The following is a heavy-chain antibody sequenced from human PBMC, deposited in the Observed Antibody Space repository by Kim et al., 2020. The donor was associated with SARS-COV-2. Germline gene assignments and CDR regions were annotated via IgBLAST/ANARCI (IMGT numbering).Heavy chain of an antibody. Sequence: GGSLRLSCAASGFTFSSYGMHWVRQAPGKGLEWVAVISYDGSNKYYADSVKGRFTISRDNSKNTLYLQMNSLRAEDTAVYYCAKDPYPFGGGRNPYYFDYCGQGTLVTVSS. D-gene: IGHD3-10*01. V-gene: IGHV3-30*18. CDR3: AKDPYPFGGGRNPYYFDY. CDR2: ISYDGSNK. J-gene: IGHJ4*02. CDR1: GFTFSSYG.